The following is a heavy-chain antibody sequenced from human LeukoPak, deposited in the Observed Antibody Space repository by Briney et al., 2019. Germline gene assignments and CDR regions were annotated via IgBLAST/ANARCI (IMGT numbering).Heavy chain of an antibody. CDR1: GFTFSSYS. D-gene: IGHD1-26*01. CDR3: ARAMYSESYSAPFDY. Sequence: GGSLRLSCAASGFTFSSYSMNWVRQAPGKGLEWVSSISSSSSYIYYADSVKGRFTISRDNAKNSLYLQMNSLRAEDTAVYYCARAMYSESYSAPFDYWGQGTLVTVSS. V-gene: IGHV3-21*01. CDR2: ISSSSSYI. J-gene: IGHJ4*02.